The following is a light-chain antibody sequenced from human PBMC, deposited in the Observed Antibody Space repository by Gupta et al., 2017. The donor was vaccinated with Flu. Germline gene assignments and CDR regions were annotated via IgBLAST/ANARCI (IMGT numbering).Light chain of an antibody. CDR3: NLVATSGKPVL. CDR1: SSGVGSYNR. V-gene: IGLV2-18*01. Sequence: VAISFTGTSSGVGSYNRVSWYQQSPGTAPKLIIYEVSNRPSGVPDRFSGSKSGNTASLTISGLQAEDEGDYYCNLVATSGKPVLFGGGTKLTVL. CDR2: EVS. J-gene: IGLJ2*01.